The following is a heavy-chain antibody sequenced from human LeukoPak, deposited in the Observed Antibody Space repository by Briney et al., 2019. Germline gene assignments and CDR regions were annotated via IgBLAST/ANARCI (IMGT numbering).Heavy chain of an antibody. CDR3: ANQRGYAYGFDS. J-gene: IGHJ4*02. Sequence: SETLSLTCTVSGGSFRSYYWTWIRQTPGKGLEWIGHIYYSGNPTYNPSLKSRFTISVDPSKNQVALKVKSVTTEDTAVYYCANQRGYAYGFDSRGQGTRVTVSP. CDR2: IYYSGNP. V-gene: IGHV4-59*01. D-gene: IGHD5-18*01. CDR1: GGSFRSYY.